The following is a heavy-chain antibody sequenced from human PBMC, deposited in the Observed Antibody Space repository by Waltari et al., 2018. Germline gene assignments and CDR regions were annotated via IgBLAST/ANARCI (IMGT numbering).Heavy chain of an antibody. CDR2: ISGSGGST. D-gene: IGHD3-10*01. Sequence: EVQLVESGGGLVQPGGSLRLSCSASGFTFSSYAMSWVRRAPGKGLEWVSAISGSGGSTYYADSVKGRFTISRDNSKNTLYLQMNSLRAEDTAVYYCAKDMVQGGGTRTRYFDYWGQGTLVTVSS. CDR3: AKDMVQGGGTRTRYFDY. J-gene: IGHJ4*02. V-gene: IGHV3-23*04. CDR1: GFTFSSYA.